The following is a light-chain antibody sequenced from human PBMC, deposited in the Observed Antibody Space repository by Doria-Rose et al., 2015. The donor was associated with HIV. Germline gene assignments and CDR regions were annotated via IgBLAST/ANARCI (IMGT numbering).Light chain of an antibody. J-gene: IGKJ2*01. CDR1: QSVSSSY. Sequence: PQSPGTLSLSPGERATLSCRASQSVSSSYLAWYQQKPGQAPRLLIYGASNRATGIPDRFSGSGSGTDFTLTISRLEPEDFAVYFCQQYGSSPQNTFGQGTKVEIK. CDR2: GAS. V-gene: IGKV3-20*01. CDR3: QQYGSSPQNT.